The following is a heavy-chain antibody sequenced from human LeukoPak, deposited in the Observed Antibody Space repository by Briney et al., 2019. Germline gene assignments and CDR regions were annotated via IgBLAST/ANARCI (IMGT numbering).Heavy chain of an antibody. CDR1: GFIFNNYA. Sequence: PGGSLRLSCLASGFIFNNYAVHWVRQAPGKGLEWVSGISASGGYTYYADSVRGRFTVSRDSSKNTLYLQLNSLRAEDTAVYSCAKEAGSGWSYFDCWGQGTLVTVSS. CDR2: ISASGGYT. J-gene: IGHJ4*02. V-gene: IGHV3-23*01. D-gene: IGHD6-19*01. CDR3: AKEAGSGWSYFDC.